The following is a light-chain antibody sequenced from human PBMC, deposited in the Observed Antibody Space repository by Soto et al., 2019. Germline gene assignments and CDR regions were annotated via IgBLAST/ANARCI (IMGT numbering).Light chain of an antibody. CDR1: QSISYW. Sequence: DIQMTQSPSTLSASVGDRVTISCRASQSISYWLAWYQQKPGKAPKLLIQKASTLESGVPSRFSGSGSGTESSLTISSLQPDDFATYYCQQYNSYSGTFGQGTKVEIK. J-gene: IGKJ1*01. CDR3: QQYNSYSGT. CDR2: KAS. V-gene: IGKV1-5*03.